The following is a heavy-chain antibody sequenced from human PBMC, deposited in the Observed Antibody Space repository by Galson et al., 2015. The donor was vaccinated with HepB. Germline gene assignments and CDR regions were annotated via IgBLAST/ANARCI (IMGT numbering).Heavy chain of an antibody. CDR3: IGIPSVLYFG. CDR2: MKSKADNYAT. J-gene: IGHJ4*02. D-gene: IGHD3-10*01. Sequence: SLRLSCAASGFSFSGCAVHWVRQAPGKGLEWVGRMKSKADNYATAHAASLNGRFTVSRDDSKNTAYLEMNSLKAEDTAVYYCIGIPSVLYFGWGQGTLVTVSS. CDR1: GFSFSGCA. V-gene: IGHV3-73*01.